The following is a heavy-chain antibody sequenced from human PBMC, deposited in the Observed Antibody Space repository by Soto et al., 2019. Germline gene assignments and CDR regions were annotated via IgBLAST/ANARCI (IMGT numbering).Heavy chain of an antibody. D-gene: IGHD3-22*01. CDR2: IYYSGST. V-gene: IGHV4-39*07. J-gene: IGHJ4*02. CDR3: ARAKEDTYYYDSSGYYYVRYFDY. CDR1: GGSITSSSYF. Sequence: SETLSLTCTLSGGSITSSSYFWGWIRQPPGKGLEWIGSIYYSGSTNYNPSLNSRVTISVDTSKNQFSLKLSSVTAADTAVYYCARAKEDTYYYDSSGYYYVRYFDYWGQGTLVTVSS.